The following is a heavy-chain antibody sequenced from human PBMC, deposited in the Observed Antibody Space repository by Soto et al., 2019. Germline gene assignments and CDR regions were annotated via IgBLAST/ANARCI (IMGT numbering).Heavy chain of an antibody. V-gene: IGHV3-23*01. J-gene: IGHJ4*02. CDR2: IGANGDST. CDR3: TGATYSDY. CDR1: GFTFNSYA. Sequence: EVQLLESGGGLVQPGGSLRLSCAASGFTFNSYAMSWVRQAPGKGLEWVSHIGANGDSTYYADSVKGRFTISRDNSKKTVYLQIERLRAEDTAVYYCTGATYSDYWGQGTLVTVSS. D-gene: IGHD2-15*01.